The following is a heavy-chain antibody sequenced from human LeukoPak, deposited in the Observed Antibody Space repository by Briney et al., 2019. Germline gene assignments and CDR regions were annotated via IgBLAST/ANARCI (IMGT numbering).Heavy chain of an antibody. CDR3: ARDVENYDILTGYRSDAFDI. CDR2: ISSSSSYI. V-gene: IGHV3-21*01. D-gene: IGHD3-9*01. Sequence: GGSLRLSCAASGFTFSNAWMSWVRQAPGKGLEWVSSISSSSSYIYYADSVKGRFTISRDNAKNSLYLQMNSLRAEDTAVYYCARDVENYDILTGYRSDAFDIWGQGTMVTVSS. J-gene: IGHJ3*02. CDR1: GFTFSNAW.